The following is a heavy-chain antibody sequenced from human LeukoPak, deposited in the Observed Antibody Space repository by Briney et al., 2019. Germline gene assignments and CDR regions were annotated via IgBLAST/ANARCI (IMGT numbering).Heavy chain of an antibody. CDR1: GFTFSNAW. CDR2: ISGSGGST. D-gene: IGHD3-22*01. Sequence: GGSLRLSCAASGFTFSNAWMSWVRQAPGKGLEWVSGISGSGGSTKYADSVRGRFTISRDNSKNTLYLHMNSLRAEDTAVYYCAKDQTSGFSPFDYWGQGTLVTVSS. J-gene: IGHJ4*02. CDR3: AKDQTSGFSPFDY. V-gene: IGHV3-23*01.